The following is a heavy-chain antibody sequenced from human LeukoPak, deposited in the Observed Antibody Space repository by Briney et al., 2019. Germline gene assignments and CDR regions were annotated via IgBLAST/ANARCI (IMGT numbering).Heavy chain of an antibody. Sequence: GGSLRLSCTASGFTFDDYGMSWVRQAPGKGLEWVSGINWNGISTGYADSVKGRFTISRDNAKNSLYLQMNSLRAEDTALYYCARSLRYFDWSPGGYYYYMDVWGKGTTVTVSS. J-gene: IGHJ6*03. CDR1: GFTFDDYG. CDR2: INWNGIST. CDR3: ARSLRYFDWSPGGYYYYMDV. D-gene: IGHD3-9*01. V-gene: IGHV3-20*04.